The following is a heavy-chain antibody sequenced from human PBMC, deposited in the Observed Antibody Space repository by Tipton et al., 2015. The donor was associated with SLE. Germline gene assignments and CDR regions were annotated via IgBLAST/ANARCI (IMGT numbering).Heavy chain of an antibody. CDR2: IKQDGTGK. Sequence: SLRLSCVASGFTFSSSWMSWVRQAPGMGMEWVGNIKQDGTGKYYVDSLKGRFTISRDNAKNSLYLQMNSLRAEDTAVYYCAREMRHYRESRPWFFDYWGQGTLVTVSS. CDR1: GFTFSSSW. CDR3: AREMRHYRESRPWFFDY. J-gene: IGHJ4*02. D-gene: IGHD3-10*01. V-gene: IGHV3-7*01.